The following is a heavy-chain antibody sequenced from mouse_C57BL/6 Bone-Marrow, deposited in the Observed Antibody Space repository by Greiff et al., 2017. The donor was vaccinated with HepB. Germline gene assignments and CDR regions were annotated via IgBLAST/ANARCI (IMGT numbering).Heavy chain of an antibody. CDR1: GYAFSSYW. CDR2: IYPGDGDT. Sequence: VQLVESGAELVKPGASVKISCKASGYAFSSYWMNWVKQRPGKGLEWIGQIYPGDGDTNYNGKFKGKATLTADKSSSTAYMQLSSLTSEDSAVYFCARGPSTTMVTTGFDYWGQGTTLTVSS. J-gene: IGHJ2*01. CDR3: ARGPSTTMVTTGFDY. V-gene: IGHV1-80*01. D-gene: IGHD2-2*01.